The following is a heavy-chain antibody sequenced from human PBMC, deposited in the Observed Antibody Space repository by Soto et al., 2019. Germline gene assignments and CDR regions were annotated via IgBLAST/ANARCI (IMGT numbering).Heavy chain of an antibody. CDR3: VSDRVESGSPEYVQH. CDR2: IYSGGST. Sequence: EVQLVESGGGLIQPGGSLRLSCAASGFTVSSNYMSWVRHAPGKGLEWVSVIYSGGSTYYADSVKGRFTISRDNSQNTVYLYMNCLRAVDTSVYYCVSDRVESGSPEYVQHWGQGTLVIVSS. D-gene: IGHD3-22*01. V-gene: IGHV3-53*01. J-gene: IGHJ1*01. CDR1: GFTVSSNY.